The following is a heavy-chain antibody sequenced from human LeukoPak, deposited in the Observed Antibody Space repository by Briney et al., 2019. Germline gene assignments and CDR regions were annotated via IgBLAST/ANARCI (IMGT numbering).Heavy chain of an antibody. CDR2: ISYDGSNK. V-gene: IGHV3-30-3*01. CDR1: GFTFSSYA. D-gene: IGHD6-13*01. Sequence: GGSLRLSCAASGFTFSSYAMHWVRQAPGKGLEWVAVISYDGSNKYYADSVKGRFTISRDNSKNTLYLQMNSLRAEDTAVYYCAKEGSSSWYNRYYFDFWGQGTLVTVSS. J-gene: IGHJ4*02. CDR3: AKEGSSSWYNRYYFDF.